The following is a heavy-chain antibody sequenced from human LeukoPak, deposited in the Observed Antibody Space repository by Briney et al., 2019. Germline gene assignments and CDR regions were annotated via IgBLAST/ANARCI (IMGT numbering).Heavy chain of an antibody. CDR1: GFAFSSYA. CDR3: AKDAGYYYDSSGYQNWFDP. CDR2: ISGSGGST. J-gene: IGHJ5*02. V-gene: IGHV3-23*01. Sequence: GGSLRLSXAASGFAFSSYAMSWVRQAPGKGLEWVSAISGSGGSTYYADSVKGRFTISRDNSKNTLYLQMNSLRAEDTAVYYCAKDAGYYYDSSGYQNWFDPWGQGTLVTVSS. D-gene: IGHD3-22*01.